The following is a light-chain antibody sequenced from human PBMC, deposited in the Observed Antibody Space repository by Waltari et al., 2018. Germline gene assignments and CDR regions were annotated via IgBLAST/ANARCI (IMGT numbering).Light chain of an antibody. J-gene: IGLJ3*02. V-gene: IGLV1-44*01. Sequence: QSVLTQPPSASGTPGQRVSISCSGTNSNIGTNPVNWFQQIPGTSPKLPIYNNNLRPTGVSDRISASKSGTSASLAISGLQSEDEATYYCAAWDGSLHGPVFGGGTKLTVL. CDR3: AAWDGSLHGPV. CDR1: NSNIGTNP. CDR2: NNN.